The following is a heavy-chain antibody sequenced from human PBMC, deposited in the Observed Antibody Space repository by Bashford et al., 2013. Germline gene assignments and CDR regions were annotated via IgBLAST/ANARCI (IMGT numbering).Heavy chain of an antibody. V-gene: IGHV4-34*01. D-gene: IGHD3-16*01. CDR3: ARVTPMTLKTWGRRKRRAFDI. Sequence: SETLSLTCAVYGGSFSGYYWSWIRQPPGKGLEWIGEINHSGSTNYNPSLKSRVTISVDTSKNQFSLKLSSVTAADTAVYYCARVTPMTLKTWGRRKRRAFDIWGQGTMVTVSS. CDR2: INHSGST. J-gene: IGHJ3*02. CDR1: GGSFSGYY.